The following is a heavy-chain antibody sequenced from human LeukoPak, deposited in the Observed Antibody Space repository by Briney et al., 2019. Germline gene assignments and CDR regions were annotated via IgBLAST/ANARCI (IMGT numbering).Heavy chain of an antibody. Sequence: GGSLRLSCAASGFTFSSYSMNRVRQAPGKGLEWVSSISSSSSYIYYADSVKGRFTISRDNAKNSLYLQMNSLRAEDTAVYYCAREGVSRYFDWLGFDIWGQGTMVTVSS. D-gene: IGHD3-9*01. V-gene: IGHV3-21*01. CDR2: ISSSSSYI. J-gene: IGHJ3*02. CDR1: GFTFSSYS. CDR3: AREGVSRYFDWLGFDI.